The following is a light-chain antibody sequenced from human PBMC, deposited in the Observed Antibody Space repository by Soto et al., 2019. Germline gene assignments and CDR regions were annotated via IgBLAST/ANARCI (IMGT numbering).Light chain of an antibody. CDR1: DSNIGANYD. Sequence: QSVLTQPPSMSGAPGQRVTISCSGSDSNIGANYDVHWYKQLPGTAPQVVIYGNTNRPSGVPERISGSKSGTYASLAITGLQADDEADYYCQSFDSTLSASIFGGGTKLTVL. J-gene: IGLJ2*01. CDR2: GNT. V-gene: IGLV1-40*01. CDR3: QSFDSTLSASI.